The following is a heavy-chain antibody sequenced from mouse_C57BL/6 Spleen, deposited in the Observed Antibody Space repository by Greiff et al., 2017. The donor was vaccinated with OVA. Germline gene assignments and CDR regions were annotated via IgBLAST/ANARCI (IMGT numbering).Heavy chain of an antibody. CDR1: GYTFTSYW. CDR2: IYPSDSET. J-gene: IGHJ4*01. V-gene: IGHV1-61*01. CDR3: AREYDDYDGYYAMDY. D-gene: IGHD2-4*01. Sequence: VQLQQPGAELVRPGSSVKLSCKASGYTFTSYWMDWVKQRPGQGLEWIGNIYPSDSETHYNQKFKDKATLTVDKSSSTAYMQLSSLTSEDSAVYYCAREYDDYDGYYAMDYWGQGTSVTVSS.